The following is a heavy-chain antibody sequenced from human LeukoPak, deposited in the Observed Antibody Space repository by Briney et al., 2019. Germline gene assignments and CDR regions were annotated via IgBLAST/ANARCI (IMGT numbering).Heavy chain of an antibody. D-gene: IGHD4-11*01. CDR3: AKRQGDYSNNNWFDP. J-gene: IGHJ5*02. CDR2: ISGSGGST. Sequence: QPGGSLRLSCAASGFTFSSYAMSWVRQAPGKGLEWVSPISGSGGSTYYADSVKGRFTISRDNSKNTLYLQMNSLRAEDTAVYYCAKRQGDYSNNNWFDPWGQGTLVTVSS. CDR1: GFTFSSYA. V-gene: IGHV3-23*01.